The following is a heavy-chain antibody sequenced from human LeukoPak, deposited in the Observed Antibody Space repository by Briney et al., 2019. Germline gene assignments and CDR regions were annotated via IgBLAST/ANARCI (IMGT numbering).Heavy chain of an antibody. CDR2: INPSGGST. D-gene: IGHD2-15*01. CDR1: GYTFTSYY. J-gene: IGHJ6*03. CDR3: AREGGYCSGGSCYYYYYYMDV. V-gene: IGHV1-46*01. Sequence: WASVKVSCTASGYTFTSYYMHWVRQAPGQGLEWMGIINPSGGSTSYAQKFQGRVTMTRDMSTSTVYMELGSLRSEDTAVYYCAREGGYCSGGSCYYYYYYMDVWGKGTTVTVSS.